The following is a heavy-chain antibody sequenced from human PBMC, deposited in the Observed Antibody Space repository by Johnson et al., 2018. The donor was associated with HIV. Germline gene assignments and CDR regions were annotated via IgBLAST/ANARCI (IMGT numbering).Heavy chain of an antibody. CDR1: GITVSSNY. V-gene: IGHV3-66*01. CDR3: ARGRGDRELAGGAFDI. D-gene: IGHD7-27*01. Sequence: EVQLVESGGGLVQPGGSLRLSCVASGITVSSNYMSWVRQAPGKGLEWVSVIYSGGRTYYADSVKGRITISRDNSKNTLYLQMNSLRAEDTAVYYCARGRGDRELAGGAFDIWGQGTMVTVSS. J-gene: IGHJ3*02. CDR2: IYSGGRT.